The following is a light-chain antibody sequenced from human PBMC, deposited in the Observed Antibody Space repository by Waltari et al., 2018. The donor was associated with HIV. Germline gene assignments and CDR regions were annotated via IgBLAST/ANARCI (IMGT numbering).Light chain of an antibody. CDR2: WAS. CDR1: QSVLYTSNNKNY. CDR3: QQYYSTPLT. Sequence: DIVMTQSPDSLAVSLGERATINCKSSQSVLYTSNNKNYLAWYQQKPGQPPKLLIYWASTRELGVPDRFSGSGSGTDFTLTISSLQAEDVAVYYCQQYYSTPLTFGPGTKVDIK. J-gene: IGKJ3*01. V-gene: IGKV4-1*01.